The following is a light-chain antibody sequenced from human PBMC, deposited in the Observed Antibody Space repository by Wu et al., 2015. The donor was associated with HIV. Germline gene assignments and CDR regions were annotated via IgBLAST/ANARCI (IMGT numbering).Light chain of an antibody. Sequence: ASVGDRVTITCRASERIRTRLAWYQQKPGKAPKLLIYKASSLESGVPSRFSGSGSGTEFTLTISSLQPDDFATYHCQQYNSYTYTFGQGTKLEIK. CDR2: KAS. CDR3: QQYNSYTYT. V-gene: IGKV1-5*03. CDR1: ERIRTR. J-gene: IGKJ2*01.